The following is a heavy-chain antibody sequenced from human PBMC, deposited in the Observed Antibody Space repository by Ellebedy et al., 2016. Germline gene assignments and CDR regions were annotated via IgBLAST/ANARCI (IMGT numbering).Heavy chain of an antibody. J-gene: IGHJ4*02. Sequence: GESLKISCTASGFPFSTYAMNWIRQAPGKRPEWVSFISSRSSPIFYADSVKGRFTISRDNAKNSLFLQMDSLRVEDTAIYYCARDQQVASTADYWGQGTLVTVSS. D-gene: IGHD6-13*01. CDR3: ARDQQVASTADY. CDR2: ISSRSSPI. CDR1: GFPFSTYA. V-gene: IGHV3-48*04.